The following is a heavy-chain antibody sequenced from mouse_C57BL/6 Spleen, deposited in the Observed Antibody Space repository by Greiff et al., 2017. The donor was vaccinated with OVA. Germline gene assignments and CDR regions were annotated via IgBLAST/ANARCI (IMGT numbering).Heavy chain of an antibody. Sequence: EVKLVESGGGLVKPGGSLTLSCTASGFTFSDYGVHWVRQAPENGLEWVAYISSGSSTIYYADTVKGRFTISKDNAKNTLFLKMTSLRSDDTAMYYCARGIWLRDYWGQGTTLTVSS. J-gene: IGHJ2*01. CDR2: ISSGSSTI. CDR1: GFTFSDYG. V-gene: IGHV5-17*01. CDR3: ARGIWLRDY. D-gene: IGHD2-2*01.